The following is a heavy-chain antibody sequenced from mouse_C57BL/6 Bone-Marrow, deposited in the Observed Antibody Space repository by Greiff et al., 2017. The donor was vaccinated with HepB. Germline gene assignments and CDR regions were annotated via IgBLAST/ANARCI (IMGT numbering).Heavy chain of an antibody. CDR1: VFSLSTFGMG. Sequence: QVTLKVSGPGILQPSQTLSLTCSFSVFSLSTFGMGVSWIRQPSGKGLEWLAHIYWDEDKHYKPSLKSRLTISKDTSNNQVFLKITTVDTADTATYYSARRARSYSIYYYAMDYWGQGTSVTVSS. CDR3: ARRARSYSIYYYAMDY. J-gene: IGHJ4*01. D-gene: IGHD2-5*01. V-gene: IGHV8-9*01. CDR2: IYWDEDK.